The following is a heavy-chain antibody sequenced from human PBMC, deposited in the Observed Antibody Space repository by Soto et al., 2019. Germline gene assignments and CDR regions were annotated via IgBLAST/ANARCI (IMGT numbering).Heavy chain of an antibody. CDR1: GSTFSNAW. Sequence: SGGSLILSCAASGSTFSNAWMNWVRQAPGKGLEWVANISGTGGSTYYADSVKGRFTISRDNSKNTLYLQMNSLRVEDTAVYYCAKDRLGGNFDYWGQGTQVTVSS. CDR3: AKDRLGGNFDY. CDR2: ISGTGGST. V-gene: IGHV3-23*01. J-gene: IGHJ4*02.